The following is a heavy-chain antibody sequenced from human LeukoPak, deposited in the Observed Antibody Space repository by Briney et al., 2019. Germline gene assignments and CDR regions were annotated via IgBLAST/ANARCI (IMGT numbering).Heavy chain of an antibody. Sequence: WETLSLTCAVYGGSFSGYYWSWIRQPPGKGLEWIGEINHSGSTNYNPSLKSRVTISVDTSKNQLSLKLSSVTAADTAVYYCARGRKYYDSSGYLAWGQGTLVTVSS. V-gene: IGHV4-34*01. CDR3: ARGRKYYDSSGYLA. CDR1: GGSFSGYY. J-gene: IGHJ5*02. D-gene: IGHD3-22*01. CDR2: INHSGST.